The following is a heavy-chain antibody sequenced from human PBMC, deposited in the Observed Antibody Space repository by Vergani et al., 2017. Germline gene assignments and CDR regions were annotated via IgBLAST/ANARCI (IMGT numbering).Heavy chain of an antibody. V-gene: IGHV3-15*05. CDR3: TTDVATPCPPDGRDYFDH. CDR1: GFTFTDAW. D-gene: IGHD2-21*01. CDR2: IRNKANSYTT. Sequence: EVQLVESGGGLVKSGGSLRLSCVASGFTFTDAWMSWVRQAPGKGLEWIGHIRNKANSYTTEYAPSVKGRFIISRDDSRNTLYLDVISLETEDTAVYYCTTDVATPCPPDGRDYFDHWGQGTLVTVSS. J-gene: IGHJ4*02.